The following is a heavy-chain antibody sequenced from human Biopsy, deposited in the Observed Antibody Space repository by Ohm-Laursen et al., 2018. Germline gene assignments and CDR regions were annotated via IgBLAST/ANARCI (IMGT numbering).Heavy chain of an antibody. D-gene: IGHD2-2*02. CDR1: GFSSKTYW. J-gene: IGHJ4*02. Sequence: SLRLSCAASGFSSKTYWMNWVRQAPGKGLEWVANIRQDGKEKFYVDSVKGRFTISRDNAKNSLYLQMNSLRAEDTGVYYCARGYCTAINCYMLRPFYFDSWGQGAPVTVSS. V-gene: IGHV3-7*01. CDR2: IRQDGKEK. CDR3: ARGYCTAINCYMLRPFYFDS.